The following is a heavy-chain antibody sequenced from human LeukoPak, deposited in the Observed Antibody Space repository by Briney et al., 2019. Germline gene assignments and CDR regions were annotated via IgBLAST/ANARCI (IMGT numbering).Heavy chain of an antibody. Sequence: ETLSLTCTVSGGSISSSSYYWGWIRQPPGKGLEWVSTIGGSGGSTYYADSVKGRFTISRDNSKSTLYLQMNSLRAEDTAVYYCGRVAPGGRHIDYWGQGTLVTVS. CDR2: IGGSGGST. J-gene: IGHJ4*02. CDR1: GGSISSSSYY. CDR3: GRVAPGGRHIDY. D-gene: IGHD6-13*01. V-gene: IGHV3-23*01.